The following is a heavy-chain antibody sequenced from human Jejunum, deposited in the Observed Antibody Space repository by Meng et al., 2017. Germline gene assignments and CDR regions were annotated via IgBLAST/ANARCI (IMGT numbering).Heavy chain of an antibody. CDR1: GGAVGRAGYQ. D-gene: IGHD1-26*01. Sequence: VALQESGPGLVRPSESLSLICTVSGGAVGRAGYQWGWIRQPPGRGLEWIGYANTNYNPSLKRRVTISLDTSRNLFSLSLTSVTAADTAVYYCARDSMGSLDYWGQGILVTVSS. V-gene: IGHV4-61*08. J-gene: IGHJ4*02. CDR3: ARDSMGSLDY. CDR2: ANT.